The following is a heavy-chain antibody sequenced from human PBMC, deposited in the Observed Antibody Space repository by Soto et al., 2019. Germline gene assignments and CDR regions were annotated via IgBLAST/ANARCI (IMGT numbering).Heavy chain of an antibody. CDR3: ARRISSSWYDYYYYGMDV. CDR2: ISYDGSNK. J-gene: IGHJ6*02. V-gene: IGHV3-30-3*01. Sequence: GGSLRLSCAASGFTFSSYAMHWVRQAPGKXLEWVAVISYDGSNKYYADSVKGRFTISRDNSKNTLYLQMNSLRAEDTAVYYCARRISSSWYDYYYYGMDVWGQGTAVTVSS. CDR1: GFTFSSYA. D-gene: IGHD6-13*01.